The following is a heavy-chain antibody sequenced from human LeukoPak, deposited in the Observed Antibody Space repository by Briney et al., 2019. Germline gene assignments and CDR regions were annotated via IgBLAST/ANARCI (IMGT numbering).Heavy chain of an antibody. Sequence: PGGSLRLSCVASGFTFSNAWMSWVRQAPGKGLELVGRMRSKTDGGTTDFAAPVKGRFTISRDDSKNTMYLHMSSLKTEDTGVYYCAKDRAGYSSGSYWEYWGQGTLVTVSS. V-gene: IGHV3-15*01. CDR3: AKDRAGYSSGSYWEY. D-gene: IGHD6-19*01. CDR2: MRSKTDGGTT. CDR1: GFTFSNAW. J-gene: IGHJ4*02.